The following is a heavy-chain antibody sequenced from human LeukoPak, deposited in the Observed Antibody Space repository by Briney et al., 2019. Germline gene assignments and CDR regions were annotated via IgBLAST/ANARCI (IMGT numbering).Heavy chain of an antibody. V-gene: IGHV3-9*01. Sequence: AGRSLRLSCAASGFTFDDHAMHWVRQAPGKGLEWVSGISWNSGSIGYADSVKGRFTISRDNAKNSLYLQMSSLRAEDTALYYCAKSAMVTLGYFDYWGQGTLVTVSS. J-gene: IGHJ4*02. CDR2: ISWNSGSI. CDR1: GFTFDDHA. D-gene: IGHD5-18*01. CDR3: AKSAMVTLGYFDY.